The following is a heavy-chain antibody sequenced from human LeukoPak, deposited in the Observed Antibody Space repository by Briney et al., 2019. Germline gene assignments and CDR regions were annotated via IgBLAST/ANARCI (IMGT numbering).Heavy chain of an antibody. CDR1: GFTFSSYG. J-gene: IGHJ4*02. CDR2: ISYDGSNK. D-gene: IGHD3-22*01. V-gene: IGHV3-30*18. Sequence: GRSLRLSCVVSGFTFSSYGMHWVRQTPGKGLEWVAVISYDGSNKYYADSVKGRFTISRDNSKNTLYLQMNSLRAEDTAVYYCAKRGYYYDSSGYYSRTYFDYWGQGTLVIVSS. CDR3: AKRGYYYDSSGYYSRTYFDY.